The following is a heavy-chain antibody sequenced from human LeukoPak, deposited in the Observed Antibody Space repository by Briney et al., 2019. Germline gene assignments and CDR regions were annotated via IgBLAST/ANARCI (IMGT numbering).Heavy chain of an antibody. D-gene: IGHD3-22*01. Sequence: SCKASGYTFTSYAMHWVRQAPGKGLEWVAVISYDGSNKYYADSVKGRFTISRDNSKNTLYLQMNSLRAEDTAVYYCARGAAYYYDSSGYINFDYWGQGTLVTVSS. CDR2: ISYDGSNK. J-gene: IGHJ4*02. V-gene: IGHV3-30-3*01. CDR3: ARGAAYYYDSSGYINFDY. CDR1: GYTFTSYA.